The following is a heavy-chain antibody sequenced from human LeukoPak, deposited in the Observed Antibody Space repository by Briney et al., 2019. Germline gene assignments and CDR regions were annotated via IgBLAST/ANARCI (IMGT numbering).Heavy chain of an antibody. D-gene: IGHD2-15*01. CDR2: INHSGST. CDR3: ARGLSGGSFTYDY. Sequence: PSETLSLTCAVYGGSFSGYYWSWIRQPPGKGLEWIGEINHSGSTNYNPSLKSRVTISVDTSKNQFSLKLSSVTAADTAVYYCARGLSGGSFTYDYWGQGTLVTVSS. V-gene: IGHV4-34*01. CDR1: GGSFSGYY. J-gene: IGHJ4*02.